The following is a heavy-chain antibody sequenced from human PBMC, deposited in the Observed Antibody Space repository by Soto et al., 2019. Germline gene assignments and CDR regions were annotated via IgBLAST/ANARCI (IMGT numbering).Heavy chain of an antibody. V-gene: IGHV4-31*03. J-gene: IGHJ4*02. CDR3: ARASTVVTGFDY. D-gene: IGHD2-15*01. Sequence: QVQLQESGPGLVKPSQTLSLTCTVSGGSISSGGYYWSWIRQHPGKGLEWIGYIYYSGSTYYNPSLQSRVTIPVDTSKNQFSLQLSSVTAADTAVYYCARASTVVTGFDYWGQGTLVTVSS. CDR1: GGSISSGGYY. CDR2: IYYSGST.